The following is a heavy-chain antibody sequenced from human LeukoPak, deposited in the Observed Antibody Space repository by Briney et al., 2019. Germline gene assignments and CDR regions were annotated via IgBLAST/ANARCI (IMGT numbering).Heavy chain of an antibody. CDR2: INHSGST. D-gene: IGHD3-22*01. Sequence: ETLSLTCAVYGGSFSSYYWSWIRQPPGKGLEWIGEINHSGSTNYNPSLKSRVTISVDTSKNQFSLKLTSVTAADTAVYYCARGIGTSYDSSRDAFDMWGQGIMVTVSS. CDR1: GGSFSSYY. V-gene: IGHV4-34*01. J-gene: IGHJ3*02. CDR3: ARGIGTSYDSSRDAFDM.